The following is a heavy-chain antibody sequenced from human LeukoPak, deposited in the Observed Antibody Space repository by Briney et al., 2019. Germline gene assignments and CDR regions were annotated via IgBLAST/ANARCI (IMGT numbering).Heavy chain of an antibody. CDR2: MNPTVGRT. D-gene: IGHD2-2*01. Sequence: ASVRVSCTASGYTFTSYYVPSVRQSPGQRLGGRGIMNPTVGRTTYATKSQGRVTTTRDTSTSTVYMELSSLRSEATAVYYCARGRFPVVPAATIPTNYTWFDPWGKGTLVTASS. CDR1: GYTFTSYY. CDR3: ARGRFPVVPAATIPTNYTWFDP. V-gene: IGHV1-46*01. J-gene: IGHJ5*02.